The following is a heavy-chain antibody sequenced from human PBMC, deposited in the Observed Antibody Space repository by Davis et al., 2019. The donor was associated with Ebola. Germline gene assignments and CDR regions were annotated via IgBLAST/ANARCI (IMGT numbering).Heavy chain of an antibody. D-gene: IGHD2-21*02. CDR2: IYYSGST. V-gene: IGHV4-59*01. Sequence: SETLSLTCTVSGGSISSYYWSWIRQPPGKGLEWIGYIYYSGSTNYNPSLKSRVTISVDTSKNQFSLKLSSVTAADEAVYYCANCGGDCNGMDVWGQGTTVTVSS. J-gene: IGHJ6*02. CDR1: GGSISSYY. CDR3: ANCGGDCNGMDV.